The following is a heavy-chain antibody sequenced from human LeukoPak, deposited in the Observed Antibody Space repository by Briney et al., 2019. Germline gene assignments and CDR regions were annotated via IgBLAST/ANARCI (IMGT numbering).Heavy chain of an antibody. J-gene: IGHJ4*02. Sequence: GGSLRLSCAASGFTFSSYAMHWVRQAPGKGLEWVAVISYDGSNKYYADSVKGRFTISRDNSKNTLYLQMNSLRAEDTAVYYCARGGIAVAGTLRSPFDYWGQGTLVTVSS. CDR2: ISYDGSNK. D-gene: IGHD6-19*01. V-gene: IGHV3-30-3*01. CDR1: GFTFSSYA. CDR3: ARGGIAVAGTLRSPFDY.